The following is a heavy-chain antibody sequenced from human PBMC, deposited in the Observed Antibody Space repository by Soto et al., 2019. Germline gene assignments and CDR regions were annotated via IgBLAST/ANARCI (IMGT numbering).Heavy chain of an antibody. V-gene: IGHV3-7*01. Sequence: GGTLRLSCAASGLTFSSFWMSWVRQAPGQGPEWEASINKDQSNKQYVDSLKSRLTISRDNTDNTLYLQMNSLSAVVTAVYYCARDYRADWGPGTLVTVSS. J-gene: IGHJ4*02. CDR1: GLTFSSFW. CDR2: INKDQSNK. D-gene: IGHD1-26*01. CDR3: ARDYRAD.